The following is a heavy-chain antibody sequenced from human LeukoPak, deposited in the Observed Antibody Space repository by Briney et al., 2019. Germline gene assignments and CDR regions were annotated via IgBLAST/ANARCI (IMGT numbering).Heavy chain of an antibody. CDR2: ISDSGGST. D-gene: IGHD2-15*01. Sequence: GGSLRLSCSVSGFPFSSYAMHWVRQAPGKGLEYVSAISDSGGSTYYADSVKGRFTISRGNSKNTLYLQMSSLRAEDTAVYFCVRGYSFGPYGMDVWGQGTTVTVSS. J-gene: IGHJ6*02. CDR3: VRGYSFGPYGMDV. V-gene: IGHV3-64D*09. CDR1: GFPFSSYA.